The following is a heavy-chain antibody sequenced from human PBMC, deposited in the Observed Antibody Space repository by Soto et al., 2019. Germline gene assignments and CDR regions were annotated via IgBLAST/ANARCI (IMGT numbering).Heavy chain of an antibody. Sequence: QLQLQESGPGLVKPSETLSLTCTVSGGSISSSSYYWGWIRQPPGKGLEWIGSIYYSGSTYYNPSLKSRVTISVDTSKNQFSLKLSSVTAADTAVYYCARQSTPETLAAVDWFDPWGQGTLVTVSS. V-gene: IGHV4-39*01. J-gene: IGHJ5*02. CDR1: GGSISSSSYY. D-gene: IGHD2-2*01. CDR3: ARQSTPETLAAVDWFDP. CDR2: IYYSGST.